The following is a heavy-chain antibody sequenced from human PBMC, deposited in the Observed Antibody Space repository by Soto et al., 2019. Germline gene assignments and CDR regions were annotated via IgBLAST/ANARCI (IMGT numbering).Heavy chain of an antibody. CDR2: IYYSGST. D-gene: IGHD4-17*01. V-gene: IGHV4-39*01. J-gene: IGHJ3*02. Sequence: SETLSLTCTVSGGSISSSSYYWGWIRQPPGKGLEWIGSIYYSGSTYYNPSLKSRVTISVDTSKNQFSLKLSSVTAADTAVYYCARASDYGDYGWGAFDIWGQGTMVTVSS. CDR1: GGSISSSSYY. CDR3: ARASDYGDYGWGAFDI.